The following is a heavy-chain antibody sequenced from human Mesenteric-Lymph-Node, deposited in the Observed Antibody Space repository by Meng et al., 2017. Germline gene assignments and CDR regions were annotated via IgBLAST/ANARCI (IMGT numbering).Heavy chain of an antibody. CDR3: AKDYYSDYVYDY. J-gene: IGHJ4*02. CDR1: ERTFSSYA. Sequence: VQLGQSGAGVKKPGASVKVVCQASERTFSSYAISWVQQAPGQGLEWMGGIIPIFGTANYEQKFQGRVTIPTDESTSTAHMELRSLISDDTAVYYCAKDYYSDYVYDYWGQGTLVTVSS. V-gene: IGHV1-69*05. D-gene: IGHD4-11*01. CDR2: IIPIFGTA.